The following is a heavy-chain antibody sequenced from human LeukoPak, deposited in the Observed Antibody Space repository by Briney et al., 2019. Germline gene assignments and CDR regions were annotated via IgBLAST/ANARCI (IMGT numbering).Heavy chain of an antibody. J-gene: IGHJ6*02. Sequence: GGSLRLSCAASGFTFSSYGMHWVRQAPGKGLEWVAFIRYDGSNKYYADSVKGRFTISRDNSKNTLYLQMNSLRAEDTAVYYCARTIAVAGERYYYYGMDVWGQGTTVTVSS. V-gene: IGHV3-30*02. D-gene: IGHD6-19*01. CDR2: IRYDGSNK. CDR3: ARTIAVAGERYYYYGMDV. CDR1: GFTFSSYG.